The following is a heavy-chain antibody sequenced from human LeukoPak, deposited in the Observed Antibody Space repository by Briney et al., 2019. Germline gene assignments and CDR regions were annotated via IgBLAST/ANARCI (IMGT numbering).Heavy chain of an antibody. CDR2: MNPNSGNT. D-gene: IGHD6-13*01. CDR1: GYTFTSYD. CDR3: ARVHSSWLPPSPYYYYYCYMDV. Sequence: ASVKVSCKASGYTFTSYDINWVRQATGQGLEWMGWMNPNSGNTGYAQKFQGRVTMTRNTSISTAYMELSSLRSEDTAVYYCARVHSSWLPPSPYYYYYCYMDVWGKGTTVTISS. V-gene: IGHV1-8*01. J-gene: IGHJ6*03.